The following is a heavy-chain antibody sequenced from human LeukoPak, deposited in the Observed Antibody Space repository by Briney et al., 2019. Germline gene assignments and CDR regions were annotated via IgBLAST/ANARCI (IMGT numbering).Heavy chain of an antibody. CDR2: LSSSSSYI. Sequence: GGSLRLSCAASGFTFSSYSMNWVRQAPGKGLGWVSSLSSSSSYIYYADSVKGRFTISRDNAKNSLYLQMNSLRAEDTAVYYCAREVSCSSTSCLGAFDIWGQGTMVTVSS. CDR3: AREVSCSSTSCLGAFDI. D-gene: IGHD2-2*01. V-gene: IGHV3-21*01. J-gene: IGHJ3*02. CDR1: GFTFSSYS.